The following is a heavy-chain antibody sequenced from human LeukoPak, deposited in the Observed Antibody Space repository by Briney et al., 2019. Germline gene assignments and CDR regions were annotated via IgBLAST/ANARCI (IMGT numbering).Heavy chain of an antibody. CDR3: ARKGDYYDSSGYYHSPFDY. Sequence: PSETLSLTCAVYGGSFSGYYWSWIRQPPGKGLEWIGEINHSGSTNYNPSLKSRVTISVDTSKNQFSLKLSSVTAADTAVYYCARKGDYYDSSGYYHSPFDYWGQGTLVTVSS. CDR1: GGSFSGYY. CDR2: INHSGST. D-gene: IGHD3-22*01. V-gene: IGHV4-34*01. J-gene: IGHJ4*02.